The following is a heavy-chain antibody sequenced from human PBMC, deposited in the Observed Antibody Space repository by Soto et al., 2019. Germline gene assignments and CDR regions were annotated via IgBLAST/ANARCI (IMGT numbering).Heavy chain of an antibody. Sequence: SETLSLTCTVSGGSISSGGYYWSWIRQPPGQGTGGIGYIYYSGSTNYNPSLKSRVTISVDTSKNQFSLKLSSVTAADTAVYYCSAGNYYDSSGRDYWGQGTLVTVSS. J-gene: IGHJ4*02. D-gene: IGHD3-22*01. CDR1: GGSISSGGYY. CDR2: IYYSGST. CDR3: SAGNYYDSSGRDY. V-gene: IGHV4-61*08.